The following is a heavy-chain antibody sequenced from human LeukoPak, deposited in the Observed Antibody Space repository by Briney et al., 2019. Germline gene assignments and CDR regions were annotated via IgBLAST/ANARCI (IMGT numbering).Heavy chain of an antibody. V-gene: IGHV1-69*04. CDR3: ARLVYYDSSGNEPLDY. D-gene: IGHD3-22*01. J-gene: IGHJ4*02. CDR1: GGTFSSYD. Sequence: SVKVSCKASGGTFSSYDIHWVRQAPGQGLEWMGRIIPIIGKPNYAQKFQGRVTISADRSTNTAYMELSSLRSEDTAVYYCARLVYYDSSGNEPLDYWGQGTLVTVSS. CDR2: IIPIIGKP.